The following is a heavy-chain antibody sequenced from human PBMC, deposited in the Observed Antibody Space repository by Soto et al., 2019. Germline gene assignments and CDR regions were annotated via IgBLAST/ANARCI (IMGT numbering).Heavy chain of an antibody. CDR3: ARGRRGDFWRGYYYYYYMDV. V-gene: IGHV1-8*01. J-gene: IGHJ6*03. Sequence: ASVKVSCEACGYTFTSYDINWVRQATGQGLEWMGWMNPNSGNTGYAQKFQGRVTMTRNTSISTAYMELSSLRSEDTAVYYCARGRRGDFWRGYYYYYYMDVWGKGTTVTVSS. CDR2: MNPNSGNT. D-gene: IGHD3-3*01. CDR1: GYTFTSYD.